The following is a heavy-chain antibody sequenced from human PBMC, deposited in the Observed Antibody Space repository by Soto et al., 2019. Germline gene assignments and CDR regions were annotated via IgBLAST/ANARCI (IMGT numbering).Heavy chain of an antibody. CDR1: GDSPSRGGYY. D-gene: IGHD4-17*01. V-gene: IGHV4-31*03. J-gene: IGHJ3*02. CDR3: ARGAADYGDAFDI. Sequence: QVRLQESGTGLVKPSQTLTLTCRVSGDSPSRGGYYWSWIRKHPRKGLEWIGYIYWSRNTDFNPSLKSRVIISLGTSSNQFSLNLTSVTAADTAVYYCARGAADYGDAFDIWGQGTTVTVSS. CDR2: IYWSRNT.